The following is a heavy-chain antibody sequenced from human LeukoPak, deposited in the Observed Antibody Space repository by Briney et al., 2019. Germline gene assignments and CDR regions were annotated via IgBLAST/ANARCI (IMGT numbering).Heavy chain of an antibody. CDR2: LSASGGST. CDR3: AKKAEAFGDSVTQH. D-gene: IGHD4-17*01. V-gene: IGHV3-23*01. CDR1: GFTFSSYA. J-gene: IGHJ1*01. Sequence: QSGGSLRLSCAASGFTFSSYAMSWVHQAPGKGLEWVSVLSASGGSTYYGDSVKGRFTISRDNSKNTLYLQMNSLRAEDTAVYYCAKKAEAFGDSVTQHWGQGTLVTVSS.